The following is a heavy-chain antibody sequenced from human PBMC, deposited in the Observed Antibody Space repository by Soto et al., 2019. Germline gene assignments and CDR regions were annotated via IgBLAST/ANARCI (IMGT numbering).Heavy chain of an antibody. D-gene: IGHD6-13*01. Sequence: GASVKGSWKAAGYTFSNYCISWGRQAPGQGPECMGWISTDNGNTHSARKLQGRVTMTTGTSTSTDYMEVRSLRSDDTAMYYCARDGVGGAAAGISYYHHGLDVWGQGTTVTVSS. J-gene: IGHJ6*02. V-gene: IGHV1-18*01. CDR1: GYTFSNYC. CDR2: ISTDNGNT. CDR3: ARDGVGGAAAGISYYHHGLDV.